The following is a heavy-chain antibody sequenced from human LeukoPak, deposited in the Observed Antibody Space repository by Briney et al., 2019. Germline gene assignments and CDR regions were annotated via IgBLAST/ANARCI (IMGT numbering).Heavy chain of an antibody. V-gene: IGHV1-8*01. D-gene: IGHD2-2*01. Sequence: ASVKVSCKASGYTFTSYDINWVRQATGQGLEWMGWMNPNSGNTGYAQKFQGRVTMTRNTSISTAYMELSSLRSEDTAVYYCAGGHQYQLMDSYYGMDVWGQGTTVTVSS. J-gene: IGHJ6*02. CDR3: AGGHQYQLMDSYYGMDV. CDR2: MNPNSGNT. CDR1: GYTFTSYD.